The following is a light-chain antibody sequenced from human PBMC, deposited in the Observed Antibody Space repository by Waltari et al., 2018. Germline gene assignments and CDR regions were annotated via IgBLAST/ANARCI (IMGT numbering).Light chain of an antibody. Sequence: SSELTQDPAVSVALGQTVRLTCQGDSLRSYYASWYQQKPGQAPLLVIYGKNNRPSGIPDRFSGSSSGNTASLTITGAQAEDEADYYCNSRDSSGNLWVFGGGTKLTVL. CDR1: SLRSYY. V-gene: IGLV3-19*01. CDR2: GKN. J-gene: IGLJ2*01. CDR3: NSRDSSGNLWV.